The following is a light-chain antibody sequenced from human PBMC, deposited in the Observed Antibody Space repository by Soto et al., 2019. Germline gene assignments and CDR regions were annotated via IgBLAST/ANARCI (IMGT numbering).Light chain of an antibody. V-gene: IGLV2-23*03. CDR2: EGS. CDR3: CSYGGSSTFVV. Sequence: HSALTQPASVSGSPGQSITISCTGTSSDVGSYNLVSWYQQHPGKAPKLMIYEGSKRPSGVSNRFSGSKSGNTASLTISGLQAEDEADYYCCSYGGSSTFVVFGGGTKVTVL. J-gene: IGLJ2*01. CDR1: SSDVGSYNL.